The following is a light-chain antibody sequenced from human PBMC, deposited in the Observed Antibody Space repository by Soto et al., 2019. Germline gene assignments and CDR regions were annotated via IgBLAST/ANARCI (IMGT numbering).Light chain of an antibody. CDR1: KLKEKF. Sequence: SYELTQPPSVSVSPGQTATISCSADKLKEKFVYWYQQQSGQSPVLVIFQDSKRPSGIAERFSGANSGNTATLTIRATKARDEADYFCQAWDSGTVIFGGGTKLTVL. V-gene: IGLV3-1*01. CDR3: QAWDSGTVI. J-gene: IGLJ2*01. CDR2: QDS.